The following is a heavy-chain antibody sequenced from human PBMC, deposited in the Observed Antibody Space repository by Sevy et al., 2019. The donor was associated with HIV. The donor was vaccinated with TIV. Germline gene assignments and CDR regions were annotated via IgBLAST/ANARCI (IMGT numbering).Heavy chain of an antibody. CDR1: GFTFSSYW. V-gene: IGHV3-7*01. J-gene: IGHJ3*02. CDR2: IKQDGSEK. CDR3: AREGKDYYDSSCYYYRDAFDI. Sequence: GGSLRLSCAASGFTFSSYWMSWVRQAPGKGLEWVANIKQDGSEKYYVDSVKGRFTISRDNAKNSLYLQMNSLRAEDTAVYYCAREGKDYYDSSCYYYRDAFDIWGQGTMVTVSS. D-gene: IGHD3-22*01.